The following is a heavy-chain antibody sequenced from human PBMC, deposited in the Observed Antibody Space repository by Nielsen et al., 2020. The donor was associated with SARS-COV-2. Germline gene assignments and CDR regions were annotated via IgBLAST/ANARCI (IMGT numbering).Heavy chain of an antibody. CDR1: AYTITSYD. J-gene: IGHJ6*03. D-gene: IGHD4-17*01. Sequence: ASAKVTCKASAYTITSYDINWVRQATGQGLEWMGWMNPNSGNTGYAQKFQGRVTMTRNTSISTAYMELSSLRSEDTAVYYCAHIHYDPYYMDVCGKGTTVTVSS. V-gene: IGHV1-8*01. CDR2: MNPNSGNT. CDR3: AHIHYDPYYMDV.